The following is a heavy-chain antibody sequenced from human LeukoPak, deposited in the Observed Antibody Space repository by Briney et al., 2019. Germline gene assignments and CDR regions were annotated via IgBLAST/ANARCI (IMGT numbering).Heavy chain of an antibody. V-gene: IGHV3-21*01. CDR1: GFTFSSYS. D-gene: IGHD6-13*01. CDR2: ISSSSSYI. J-gene: IGHJ6*02. Sequence: PGGSLRLSCAASGFTFSSYSMKWVRQAPGKGREGVSSISSSSSYIYYADSVKGRFTISRDNAKNSLYLQMNSLRAEDTAVYYCARGEAAAEYYYYGMDVWGQGTTVTVSS. CDR3: ARGEAAAEYYYYGMDV.